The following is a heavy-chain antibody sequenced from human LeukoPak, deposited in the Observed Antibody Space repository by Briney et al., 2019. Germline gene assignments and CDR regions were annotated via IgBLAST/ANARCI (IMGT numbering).Heavy chain of an antibody. D-gene: IGHD3-22*01. V-gene: IGHV1-69*05. CDR3: ASYDSSGYYKLGPFDY. CDR1: GGTFSSYA. Sequence: ASVKVSCKASGGTFSSYAISWVRQAPGQGLEWMGRIIPIFGTANYAQKFQGRVTITTDESTSTAYTQLRSLRSEDTAVYYCASYDSSGYYKLGPFDYGGRGTLVTVSS. CDR2: IIPIFGTA. J-gene: IGHJ4*02.